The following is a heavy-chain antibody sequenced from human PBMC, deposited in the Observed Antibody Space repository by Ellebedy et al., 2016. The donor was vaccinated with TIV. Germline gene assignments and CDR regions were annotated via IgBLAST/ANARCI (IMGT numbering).Heavy chain of an antibody. CDR1: GGTFSSYT. Sequence: AASVKVSCKASGGTFSSYTISWVRQAPGQGLEWMGRIIPILGIANYAQKFQGRVTITADKSTSTAYMELSSLRSEDTAVYYCARDREWLAPHEFDYWGQGTLVTVSS. J-gene: IGHJ4*02. V-gene: IGHV1-69*04. CDR3: ARDREWLAPHEFDY. D-gene: IGHD6-19*01. CDR2: IIPILGIA.